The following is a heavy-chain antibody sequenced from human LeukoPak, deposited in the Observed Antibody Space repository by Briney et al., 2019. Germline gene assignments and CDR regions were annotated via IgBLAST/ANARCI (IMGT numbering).Heavy chain of an antibody. CDR2: ISFDGSNQ. J-gene: IGHJ4*02. Sequence: GGSLRLSCAASGFTFSGYGMHWVRQAPGKGLEWVALISFDGSNQYYADSVKGLFTISRDNSKNTLYQQMSSLRAEDTAVYYCAKPPEVGATVAYFDYWGQGTLVTVSS. CDR1: GFTFSGYG. CDR3: AKPPEVGATVAYFDY. D-gene: IGHD1-26*01. V-gene: IGHV3-30*18.